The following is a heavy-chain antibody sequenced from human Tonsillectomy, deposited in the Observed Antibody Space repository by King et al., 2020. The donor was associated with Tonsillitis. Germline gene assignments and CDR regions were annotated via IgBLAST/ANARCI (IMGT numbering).Heavy chain of an antibody. CDR3: ARDSPPSLGMRDY. D-gene: IGHD3-16*01. Sequence: VQLVQSGAEVKKPGSSVKVSCKTSGGTFSSYTISWVRQAPGQGLEWMGGIIPIFGAANYAQKFQGRVTITADGSTSTAYMELSSLRSEDTAVYYCARDSPPSLGMRDYWGQGTLVTVSS. CDR2: IIPIFGAA. CDR1: GGTFSSYT. V-gene: IGHV1-69*12. J-gene: IGHJ4*02.